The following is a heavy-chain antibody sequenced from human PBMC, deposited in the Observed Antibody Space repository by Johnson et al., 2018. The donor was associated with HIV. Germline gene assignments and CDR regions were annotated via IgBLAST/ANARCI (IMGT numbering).Heavy chain of an antibody. CDR1: GFTVSSSY. CDR2: LYSGGST. J-gene: IGHJ3*02. Sequence: VQLVESGGGLVQPGGSLRLSCAASGFTVSSSYMSWVRQAPGKGLEWVSVLYSGGSTYYADSVKGRFTISRDNAKNSLYLQMNSLRAEDTAVYFCARDQGQWLTQVWDAFDICGQGTLGTVS. V-gene: IGHV3-66*01. CDR3: ARDQGQWLTQVWDAFDI. D-gene: IGHD6-19*01.